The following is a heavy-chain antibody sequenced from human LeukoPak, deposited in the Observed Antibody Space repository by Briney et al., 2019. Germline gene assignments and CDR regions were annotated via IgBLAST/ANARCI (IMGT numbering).Heavy chain of an antibody. D-gene: IGHD3-22*01. J-gene: IGHJ4*02. V-gene: IGHV4-31*03. Sequence: SETLSLTCTVAGGSISSGGYFWSWIRQHPGQGLEWIGYNTAGGSTYYNPSLKSRVSMSVDTSKNQFSLKLTSVTAADTAVYYCATTFNYYDSSGWGLNYFDYWGQGNLVTVSS. CDR2: NTAGGST. CDR3: ATTFNYYDSSGWGLNYFDY. CDR1: GGSISSGGYF.